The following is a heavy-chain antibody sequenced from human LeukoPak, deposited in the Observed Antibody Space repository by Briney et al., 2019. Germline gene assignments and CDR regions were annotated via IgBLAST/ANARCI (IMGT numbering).Heavy chain of an antibody. CDR1: GGSISSGSYY. D-gene: IGHD3-3*01. CDR3: ARAPSQQGDFWSGYYKYGWFDP. Sequence: PSQTLSLTCTVSGGSISSGSYYWSWIRQPPGKGLEWIGYIYYSGSTNYNPSLKSRVTTSVDTSKNQFSLKLSSVTAADTAVYYCARAPSQQGDFWSGYYKYGWFDPWGQGTLVTVSS. J-gene: IGHJ5*02. V-gene: IGHV4-61*01. CDR2: IYYSGST.